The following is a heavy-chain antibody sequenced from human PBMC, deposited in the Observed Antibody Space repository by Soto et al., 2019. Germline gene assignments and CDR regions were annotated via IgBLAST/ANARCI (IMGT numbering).Heavy chain of an antibody. CDR2: ISDSGGDT. CDR3: AKAPMIRGVIPAFDY. Sequence: GGSLRLSCAASGFTFGSYAMTWVRQSPGKGLEWVSYISDSGGDTYYADSVKGRFTISRDNSKNTLYLQMNSLRVEDTAVYYCAKAPMIRGVIPAFDYWGRGTLVTVSS. V-gene: IGHV3-23*01. J-gene: IGHJ4*02. D-gene: IGHD3-10*01. CDR1: GFTFGSYA.